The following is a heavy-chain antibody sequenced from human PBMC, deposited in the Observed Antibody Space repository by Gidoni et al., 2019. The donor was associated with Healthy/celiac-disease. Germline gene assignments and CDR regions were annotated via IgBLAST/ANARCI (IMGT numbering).Heavy chain of an antibody. V-gene: IGHV4-59*08. CDR3: ARQGRYYGSGSSIYYYMDV. D-gene: IGHD3-10*01. J-gene: IGHJ6*03. Sequence: QVQLQESGPGLVKPSETLPPTCTVSGGSISSYYWSWIRQPPGKGLEWLGYIYYSGSTNYNPSLKSRVTISVDTSKNQFSLKLSSVTAADTAVYYCARQGRYYGSGSSIYYYMDVWGKGTTVTVSS. CDR1: GGSISSYY. CDR2: IYYSGST.